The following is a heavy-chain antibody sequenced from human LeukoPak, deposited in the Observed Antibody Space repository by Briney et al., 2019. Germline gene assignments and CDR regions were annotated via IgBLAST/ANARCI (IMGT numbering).Heavy chain of an antibody. CDR1: GFTFSSYG. V-gene: IGHV3-30*03. J-gene: IGHJ4*02. CDR2: ISYDGSNK. D-gene: IGHD2-2*01. CDR3: ARDFGSSTSPYYFDY. Sequence: GGSLRLSCAASGFTFSSYGMHWVRQAPGKGLEWVAVISYDGSNKYYADSVKGRFTISRDNSKNSLYLQMNSLRAEDTAVYYCARDFGSSTSPYYFDYWGQGTLVTVSS.